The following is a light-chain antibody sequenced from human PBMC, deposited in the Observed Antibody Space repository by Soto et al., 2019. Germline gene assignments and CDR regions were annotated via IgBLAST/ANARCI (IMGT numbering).Light chain of an antibody. V-gene: IGLV1-40*01. CDR1: SSNIGTGFD. CDR2: GNS. CDR3: QSYDSSLSGSV. J-gene: IGLJ3*02. Sequence: QSVLTQPPSVSGAPGQRVTISCTGSSSNIGTGFDVHWYQQLPGTAPKLLIFGNSNRPSGVPDRFSGSTSGTSASLAITGLQAEDEADYYCQSYDSSLSGSVFGRGTKLTVL.